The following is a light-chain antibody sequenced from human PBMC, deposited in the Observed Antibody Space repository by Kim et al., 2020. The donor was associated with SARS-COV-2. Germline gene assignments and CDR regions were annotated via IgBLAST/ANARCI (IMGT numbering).Light chain of an antibody. V-gene: IGKV3-11*01. CDR1: QGVRIS. Sequence: PGERATLSCRARQGVRISLAWYQQKPGQSPRLLISDASNRATGVPARFSGSGSGTDFTLTISSLEPEDFAVYYCLQRSSWPLTFGGGTKVDIK. J-gene: IGKJ4*01. CDR3: LQRSSWPLT. CDR2: DAS.